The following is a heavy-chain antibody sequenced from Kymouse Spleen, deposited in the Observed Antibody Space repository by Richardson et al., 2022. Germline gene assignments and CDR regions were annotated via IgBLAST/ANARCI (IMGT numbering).Heavy chain of an antibody. D-gene: IGHD3-10*01. CDR2: INHSGST. CDR3: ARGGTMVRGVIKDYYYGMDV. J-gene: IGHJ6*02. Sequence: QVQLQQWGAGLLKPSETLSLTCAVYGGSFSGYYWSWIRQPPGKGLEWIGEINHSGSTNYNPSLKSRVTISVDTSKNQFSLKLSSVTAADTAVYYCARGGTMVRGVIKDYYYGMDVWGQGTTVTVSS. V-gene: IGHV4-34*01. CDR1: GGSFSGYY.